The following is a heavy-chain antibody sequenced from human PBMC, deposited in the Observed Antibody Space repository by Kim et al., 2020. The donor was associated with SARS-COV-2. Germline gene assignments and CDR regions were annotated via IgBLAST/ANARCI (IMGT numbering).Heavy chain of an antibody. V-gene: IGHV1-8*01. Sequence: TGYARKFRGSVTMTRNTSISTAYMELGSLRSEDTAVYYCARGASSGEVDYWGQGTLVTVSS. CDR2: T. J-gene: IGHJ4*02. CDR3: ARGASSGEVDY. D-gene: IGHD6-19*01.